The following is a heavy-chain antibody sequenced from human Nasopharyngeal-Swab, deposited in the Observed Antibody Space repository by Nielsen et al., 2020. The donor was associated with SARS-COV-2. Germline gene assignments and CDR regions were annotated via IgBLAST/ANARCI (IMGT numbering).Heavy chain of an antibody. J-gene: IGHJ4*02. CDR3: ARGTHYDFWSGYYRPFDY. V-gene: IGHV7-4-1*02. CDR1: GYTFTSYA. CDR2: INTNTGNP. Sequence: ASVKVSCKASGYTFTSYAMNWVRQAPGQGLEWMGWINTNTGNPTYAQGFTGRFAFSLDTSVSTAYLQISSLKAEDTAVYYCARGTHYDFWSGYYRPFDYWGQGTLVTVSS. D-gene: IGHD3-3*01.